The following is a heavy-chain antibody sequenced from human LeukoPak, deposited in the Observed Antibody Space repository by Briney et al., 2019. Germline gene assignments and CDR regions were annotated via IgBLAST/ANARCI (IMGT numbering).Heavy chain of an antibody. J-gene: IGHJ4*02. CDR3: ARVIETAAVAGGFPFDY. CDR2: VYYSGST. D-gene: IGHD6-19*01. CDR1: GGSISSYY. V-gene: IGHV4-59*01. Sequence: SETLSLTCTVSGGSISSYYWSWIRQPPGKGLEWIGYVYYSGSTNYNPSLKSRVTISVDTSRNQFSLKLSSVTAADTAVYYCARVIETAAVAGGFPFDYWGQGTLVTVSS.